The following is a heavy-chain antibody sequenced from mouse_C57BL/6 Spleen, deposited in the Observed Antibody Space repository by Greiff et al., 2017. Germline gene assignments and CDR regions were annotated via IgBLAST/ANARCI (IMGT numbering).Heavy chain of an antibody. J-gene: IGHJ4*01. CDR3: ARNYYGSSYEAMDY. CDR1: GFTFSDYY. CDR2: ISNGGGST. D-gene: IGHD1-1*01. Sequence: EVMLVESGGGLVQPGGSLKLSCAASGFTFSDYYMYWVRQTPEKRLEWVAYISNGGGSTYYPDTVKGRFTISRDNAKNTLYLQMSRLKSEDTDMYYCARNYYGSSYEAMDYWGQGTSVTVSS. V-gene: IGHV5-12*01.